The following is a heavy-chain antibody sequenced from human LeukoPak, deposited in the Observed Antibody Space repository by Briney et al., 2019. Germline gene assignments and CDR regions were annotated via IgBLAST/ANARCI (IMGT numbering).Heavy chain of an antibody. CDR3: ARLTCGGDCYSWYYYYGMDV. J-gene: IGHJ6*02. Sequence: GGSLRLSCAASGITFSSYWVSWVRQAPGKGLEWVANIEQDGSEKYYVDSVKGRFTISRDNAKNSLYLQMNSLRAEDTAVYYCARLTCGGDCYSWYYYYGMDVWGQGTTVTVSS. CDR1: GITFSSYW. CDR2: IEQDGSEK. V-gene: IGHV3-7*02. D-gene: IGHD2-21*02.